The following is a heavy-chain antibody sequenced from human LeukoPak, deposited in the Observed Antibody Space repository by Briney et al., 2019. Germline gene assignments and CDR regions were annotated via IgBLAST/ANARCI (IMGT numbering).Heavy chain of an antibody. Sequence: SETLSLTCTVSGGSISSSSYYWGWIRQPPGKGLEWIGSIYYSGSTYYNPSLKSRVTISVDTSKNQFSLKLSSVTAADTAVHYCARHPRQWLVQALFDYWGQGTLVTVSS. CDR2: IYYSGST. V-gene: IGHV4-39*01. J-gene: IGHJ4*02. D-gene: IGHD6-19*01. CDR3: ARHPRQWLVQALFDY. CDR1: GGSISSSSYY.